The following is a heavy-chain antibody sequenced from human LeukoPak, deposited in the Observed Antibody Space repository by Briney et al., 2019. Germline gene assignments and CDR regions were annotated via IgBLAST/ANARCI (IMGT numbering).Heavy chain of an antibody. Sequence: PSETLSLTCTVSGGSISSTSYYWDWIRQPPGKGLEWIGSIHYSGSTYYNPSHKSRVTISLDTSRNQFSLKLSSVTAADTAVYYCARLGRLVFYFDYWGQGTLVSVSS. CDR1: GGSISSTSYY. V-gene: IGHV4-39*01. D-gene: IGHD1-26*01. J-gene: IGHJ4*02. CDR2: IHYSGST. CDR3: ARLGRLVFYFDY.